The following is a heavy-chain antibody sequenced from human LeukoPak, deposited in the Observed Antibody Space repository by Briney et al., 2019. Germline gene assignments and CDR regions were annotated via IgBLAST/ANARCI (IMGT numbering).Heavy chain of an antibody. CDR1: GGSISSGGFY. V-gene: IGHV4-61*08. D-gene: IGHD4-23*01. J-gene: IGHJ4*02. CDR3: ARVPDYGGNSGHFDY. CDR2: IYYSGST. Sequence: SETLSLTCTGSGGSISSGGFYWSWIRQPPGKVLEWIGYIYYSGSTNYNPSLKSRVTISIDTSKSQFSLNLTSVTAADTAVYYCARVPDYGGNSGHFDYWGQGTLVTVSS.